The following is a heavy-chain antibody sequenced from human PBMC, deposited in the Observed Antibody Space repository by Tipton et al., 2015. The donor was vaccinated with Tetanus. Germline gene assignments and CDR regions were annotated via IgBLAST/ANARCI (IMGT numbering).Heavy chain of an antibody. CDR3: ARPLTSVAFGGFAFDV. CDR2: IYSGDSEA. J-gene: IGHJ3*01. Sequence: QLVQSGAEVKKPGESLKMSCKISGHNSRSYWINWVRQMPGKGLEWMGIIYSGDSEATYSPSFQGQVTISLDKSIDTAYLQWSSLKASDTAIYYCARPLTSVAFGGFAFDVWGQGTLVTVSS. V-gene: IGHV5-51*01. D-gene: IGHD3-16*01. CDR1: GHNSRSYW.